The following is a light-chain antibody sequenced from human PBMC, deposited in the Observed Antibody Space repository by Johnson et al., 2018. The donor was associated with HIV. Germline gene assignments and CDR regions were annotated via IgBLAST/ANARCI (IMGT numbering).Light chain of an antibody. V-gene: IGLV1-51*01. J-gene: IGLJ1*01. CDR1: SSNIGNNL. CDR3: GTWDSSETLGLYV. Sequence: QSVLTQPPSVSAPPGQKVTISCSGSSSNIGNNLASWYQQLPGTAPKLLIYDNYKRPSGIPDRFSGSKSGTSATLGITGLQTGDEADYYCGTWDSSETLGLYVFGSVTKASVL. CDR2: DNY.